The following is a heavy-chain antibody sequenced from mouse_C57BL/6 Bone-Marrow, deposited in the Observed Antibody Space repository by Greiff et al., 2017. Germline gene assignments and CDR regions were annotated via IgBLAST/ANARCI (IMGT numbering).Heavy chain of an antibody. CDR2: IYPRSGNT. Sequence: VQLQQSGAELARPGASVKLSCKASGYTFTSYGISWVKQRTGQGLEWIGEIYPRSGNTYYNAKFKGKATLTADKSSSTAYMELRSLTSEDSAVYFCARYGNYWYFDVWGTGTTVTVSS. J-gene: IGHJ1*03. CDR1: GYTFTSYG. CDR3: ARYGNYWYFDV. V-gene: IGHV1-81*01. D-gene: IGHD2-1*01.